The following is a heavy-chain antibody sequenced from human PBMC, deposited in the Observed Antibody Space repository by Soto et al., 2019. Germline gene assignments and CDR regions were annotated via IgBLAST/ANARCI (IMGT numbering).Heavy chain of an antibody. Sequence: TPSLTFAVSGASISSGGYYWSWIRQPPGKGLEWIGYIYHSGSTYYNPSLKSRVTISVDRSKNQFSLKLSSVPAADTAVYYGARDRGQGYFEYWGQRTLETVSS. CDR3: ARDRGQGYFEY. V-gene: IGHV4-30-2*01. CDR2: IYHSGST. D-gene: IGHD3-10*01. J-gene: IGHJ4*02. CDR1: GASISSGGYY.